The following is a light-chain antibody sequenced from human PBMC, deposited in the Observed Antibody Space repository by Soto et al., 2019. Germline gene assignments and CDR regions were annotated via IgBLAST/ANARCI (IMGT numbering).Light chain of an antibody. CDR3: QRSYSSPPWT. V-gene: IGKV1-39*01. Sequence: DIQMTQSPSSLSASVGDRVTISCRASQSISTYLNWYQQKPGTAPRLLIYRASSVKSGVPPRFSGSGSGRDFTLTISSLRPEDIATYFCQRSYSSPPWTFGQGTKVDIK. J-gene: IGKJ1*01. CDR1: QSISTY. CDR2: RAS.